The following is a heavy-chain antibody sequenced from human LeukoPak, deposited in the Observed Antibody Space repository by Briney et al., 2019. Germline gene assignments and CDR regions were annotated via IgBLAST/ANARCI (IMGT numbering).Heavy chain of an antibody. J-gene: IGHJ4*02. CDR3: AKDPKVVAATTPDY. V-gene: IGHV3-23*01. CDR2: ISGSGGNT. Sequence: GGSLRLSCAASGFTFSNYAMSWVRQAPGKGLEWVSAISGSGGNTYYADSVKGRFTISRDNSKNTLYLQMNSLRAEDTAVYYCAKDPKVVAATTPDYWGQGTLVTVSS. CDR1: GFTFSNYA. D-gene: IGHD2-15*01.